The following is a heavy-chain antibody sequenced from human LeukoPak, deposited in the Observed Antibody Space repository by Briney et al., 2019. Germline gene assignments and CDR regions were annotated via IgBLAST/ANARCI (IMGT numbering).Heavy chain of an antibody. D-gene: IGHD3-10*01. V-gene: IGHV4-39*07. CDR3: ARLVRGVFDY. CDR1: GGSISSSSYY. J-gene: IGHJ4*02. CDR2: IYYSGST. Sequence: PSETLSLTCTVSGGSISSSSYYWGWIRQPPGKGLEWIGSIYYSGSTYYNPSLKSRVTISVDTSKNQFSLKLSSVTAADTAVYYCARLVRGVFDYWGQGTLVTVSS.